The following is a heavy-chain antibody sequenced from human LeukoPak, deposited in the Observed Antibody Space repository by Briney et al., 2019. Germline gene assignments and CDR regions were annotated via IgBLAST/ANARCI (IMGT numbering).Heavy chain of an antibody. D-gene: IGHD2-21*02. Sequence: PGGSLRLSCAASGFTFSSYWMHWVRQAPGKGLVWVSRINSDGSSTSYADSVKGRFTISRDNAKNALYLQMNSLRAEDTAVYYCARPPNYCGGDCYPDYWGQGTLVTVSS. CDR1: GFTFSSYW. CDR2: INSDGSST. CDR3: ARPPNYCGGDCYPDY. J-gene: IGHJ4*02. V-gene: IGHV3-74*01.